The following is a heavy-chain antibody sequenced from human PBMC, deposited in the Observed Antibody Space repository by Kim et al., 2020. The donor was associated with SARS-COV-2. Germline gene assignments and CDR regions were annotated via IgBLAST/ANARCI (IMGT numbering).Heavy chain of an antibody. Sequence: GGSLRLSCAASGFTFSSYAMSWVRQAPGKGLEWVAAISGSGGSTDYADAVKGRGTISIDNSENTLYLQMNSLRAKDKDVDDCSKTDASGSRYSICWY. CDR2: ISGSGGST. V-gene: IGHV3-23*01. J-gene: IGHJ2*01. D-gene: IGHD6-13*01. CDR1: GFTFSSYA. CDR3: SKTDASGSRYSICWY.